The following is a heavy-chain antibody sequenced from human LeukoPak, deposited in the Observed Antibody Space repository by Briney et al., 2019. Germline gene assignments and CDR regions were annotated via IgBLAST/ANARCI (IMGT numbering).Heavy chain of an antibody. J-gene: IGHJ4*02. CDR3: TTYGSGRNLPYY. CDR1: GFAFSNAW. D-gene: IGHD3-10*01. Sequence: GGSLRLSCAASGFAFSNAWMSWVRQAPGKGLEWVGRIKAKTDGGTTDYAAPVKGRFTISRDDSENTLYLQMNSLKTEDTAVYYCTTYGSGRNLPYYWGQGTLVTVSS. V-gene: IGHV3-15*01. CDR2: IKAKTDGGTT.